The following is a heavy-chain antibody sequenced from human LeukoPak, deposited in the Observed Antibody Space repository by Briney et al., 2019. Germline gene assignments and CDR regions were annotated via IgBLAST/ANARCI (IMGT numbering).Heavy chain of an antibody. V-gene: IGHV4-59*08. J-gene: IGHJ3*02. Sequence: SETLSLTCTVSGGSISSYYWSWIRQPPGKGLEWIGYIYYSGSTNYNPSLKSRVTISVDTSKNQFSLKLSSVTAADTAVYYCAREYSSGWSDSFDIWGQGTMVTVSS. CDR1: GGSISSYY. CDR2: IYYSGST. CDR3: AREYSSGWSDSFDI. D-gene: IGHD6-19*01.